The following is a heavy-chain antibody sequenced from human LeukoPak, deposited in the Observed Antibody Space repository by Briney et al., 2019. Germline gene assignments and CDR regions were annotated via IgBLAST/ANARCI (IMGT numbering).Heavy chain of an antibody. J-gene: IGHJ4*02. V-gene: IGHV1-2*02. CDR2: ISPNSGGT. Sequence: ASVKVSCKASGYTFTGYYMHWVRQAPGQGLEWMGWISPNSGGTNYAQKFQGRVTMTRDTSISTAYMELSRLTSDDTAVYYCAGEYSSSWYGPYYFDYWGQGTLVTVSS. CDR3: AGEYSSSWYGPYYFDY. CDR1: GYTFTGYY. D-gene: IGHD6-13*01.